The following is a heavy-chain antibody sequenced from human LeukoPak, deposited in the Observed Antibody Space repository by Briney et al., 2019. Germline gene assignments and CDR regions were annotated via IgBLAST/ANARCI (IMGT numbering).Heavy chain of an antibody. CDR3: ARSRPFAPVVPAAIDHWGYYGMDV. D-gene: IGHD2-2*01. CDR1: GGTFSSYA. V-gene: IGHV1-69*01. J-gene: IGHJ6*02. CDR2: IIPIFGTA. Sequence: SVKVSCKASGGTFSSYAISWVRQAPGQGLEWMGGIIPIFGTANYAQKFQGRVTITADESTSTAYMELSSLRSEDTAVYYCARSRPFAPVVPAAIDHWGYYGMDVWGQGTTVTVSS.